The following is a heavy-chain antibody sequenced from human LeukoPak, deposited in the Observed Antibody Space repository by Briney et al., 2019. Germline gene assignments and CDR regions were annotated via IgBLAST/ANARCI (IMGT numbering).Heavy chain of an antibody. V-gene: IGHV3-21*01. J-gene: IGHJ4*02. Sequence: GGSLRLSCAASGFTFSSYNMNWVRQAPWKGLEWFLSISSSSSSIYYADSVKGRFTISRDNARNSLYLHMNSLRAEDMAIYYCARTQYDSSGYYPDCWGQGTLVTVSS. CDR2: ISSSSSSI. CDR1: GFTFSSYN. D-gene: IGHD3-22*01. CDR3: ARTQYDSSGYYPDC.